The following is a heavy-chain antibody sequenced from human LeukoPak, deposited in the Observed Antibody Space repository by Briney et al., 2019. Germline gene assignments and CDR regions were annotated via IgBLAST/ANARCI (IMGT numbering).Heavy chain of an antibody. CDR1: GFTFSSYA. V-gene: IGHV3-23*01. D-gene: IGHD5-18*01. J-gene: IGHJ4*02. CDR2: ISGSGGST. Sequence: GGSLRLSCAASGFTFSSYAMSWVRRAPVKGLEWVSAISGSGGSTYYADSVKGRFTISRDNSKNTLYLQMNSLRAEDTAVYYCAKGKETARYPLPGYWGQGTLVTVSS. CDR3: AKGKETARYPLPGY.